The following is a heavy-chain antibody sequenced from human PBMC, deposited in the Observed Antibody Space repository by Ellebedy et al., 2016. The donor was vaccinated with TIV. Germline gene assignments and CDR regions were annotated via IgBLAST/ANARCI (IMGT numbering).Heavy chain of an antibody. J-gene: IGHJ3*02. V-gene: IGHV4-59*08. CDR3: ATQSYYGFWSGYYRGDNDAFDI. Sequence: MPSETLSLTCTVSGGSINSYYWSWILQPPGKGLEWIGNIYYSGNTNYNPSLKSRVTISVDTSKNQFSLKLSSVTAADTAVYYCATQSYYGFWSGYYRGDNDAFDIWGQGTMVTVSS. CDR2: IYYSGNT. CDR1: GGSINSYY. D-gene: IGHD3-3*01.